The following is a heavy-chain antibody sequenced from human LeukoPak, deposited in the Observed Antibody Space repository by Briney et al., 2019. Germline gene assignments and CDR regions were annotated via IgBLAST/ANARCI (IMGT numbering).Heavy chain of an antibody. D-gene: IGHD6-13*01. CDR2: IIPIFGTA. V-gene: IGHV1-69*05. CDR3: ARDQRSWYSPYFDY. Sequence: SVRVSCKASGGTFSSYAISWVRQAPGQGLEWMGRIIPIFGTANYAQKFQGRVTITTDESTSTAYMELSSLRSEDTAVYYRARDQRSWYSPYFDYWGQGTLVTVSS. J-gene: IGHJ4*02. CDR1: GGTFSSYA.